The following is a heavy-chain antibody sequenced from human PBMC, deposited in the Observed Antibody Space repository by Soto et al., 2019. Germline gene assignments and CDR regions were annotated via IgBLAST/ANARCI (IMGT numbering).Heavy chain of an antibody. Sequence: ASVKVSCKASGGTFSSYAISWVRQAPGQGLEWMGGIIPIFGTANYAQKFQGRVTITADESTSTAYMELSSLRSEDTAVYYCAREGVVPAATRAFYYYYYGMDVWGQGTTVTVSS. CDR3: AREGVVPAATRAFYYYYYGMDV. V-gene: IGHV1-69*13. D-gene: IGHD2-2*01. J-gene: IGHJ6*02. CDR2: IIPIFGTA. CDR1: GGTFSSYA.